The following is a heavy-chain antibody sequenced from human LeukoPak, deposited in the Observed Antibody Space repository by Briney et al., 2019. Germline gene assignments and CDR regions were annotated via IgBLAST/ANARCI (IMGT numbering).Heavy chain of an antibody. CDR1: GFTFNTYG. Sequence: AGSLRLSCTASGFTFNTYGMHWVRQAPAKGLKWVAFIRYDGSNKYYGDSVKGRFTISRDNSKNTLYLQMNSLRAEDTAVYYCAKVRGNYDFWSGFDYWGQGTLVTVSS. D-gene: IGHD3-3*01. J-gene: IGHJ4*02. V-gene: IGHV3-30*02. CDR2: IRYDGSNK. CDR3: AKVRGNYDFWSGFDY.